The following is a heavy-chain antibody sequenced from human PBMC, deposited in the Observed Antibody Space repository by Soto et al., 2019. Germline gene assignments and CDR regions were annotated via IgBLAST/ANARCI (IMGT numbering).Heavy chain of an antibody. CDR2: INPKSGGT. CDR3: ARDLFSNYVWYYYYGMDV. V-gene: IGHV1-2*02. D-gene: IGHD4-4*01. Sequence: ASVKVSCKASGYTFTGYYLHWVRQAPGQGLEWMGWINPKSGGTKYAQKFQGRVTMTRDTSISTAYMELSRLRSDDTAVYYCARDLFSNYVWYYYYGMDVWGQGTTVTVSS. CDR1: GYTFTGYY. J-gene: IGHJ6*02.